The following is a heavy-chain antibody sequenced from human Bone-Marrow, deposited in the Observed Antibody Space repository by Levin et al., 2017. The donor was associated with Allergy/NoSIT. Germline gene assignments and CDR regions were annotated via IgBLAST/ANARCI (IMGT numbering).Heavy chain of an antibody. Sequence: QPGGSLRLSCAASGFTFGSYDMSWVRQAPGKGLEWVSDISASGRSTYYADSLKGRFTVSRDNSKNTLFLQMNSLRAEDTAVYYCAKLVAAPGRATDYWGQGTLVTVSS. CDR2: ISASGRST. CDR3: AKLVAAPGRATDY. J-gene: IGHJ4*02. D-gene: IGHD6-13*01. CDR1: GFTFGSYD. V-gene: IGHV3-23*01.